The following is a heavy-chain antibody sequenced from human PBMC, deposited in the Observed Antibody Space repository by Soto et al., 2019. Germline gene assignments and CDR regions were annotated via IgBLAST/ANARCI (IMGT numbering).Heavy chain of an antibody. V-gene: IGHV3-33*01. J-gene: IGHJ4*02. CDR2: IWYDGSNK. CDR3: ARDLGQQLVLDY. D-gene: IGHD6-13*01. Sequence: QVQLVESGGGVVQPGSSLRLSCAASGFTFSSYGMHWVRQAPGKGLEWVAVIWYDGSNKYYADSVKGRFTISRDNSKNTLYLQMNSLRAEDTAVYYCARDLGQQLVLDYWGQGTLVTVSS. CDR1: GFTFSSYG.